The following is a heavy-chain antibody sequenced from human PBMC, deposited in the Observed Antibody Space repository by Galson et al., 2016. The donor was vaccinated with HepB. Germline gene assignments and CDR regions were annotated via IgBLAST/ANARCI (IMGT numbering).Heavy chain of an antibody. CDR2: ISGGGGST. J-gene: IGHJ4*02. V-gene: IGHV3-23*01. Sequence: SLRLSCAASGFTFNSYGMSWVRQAPGKGLEWVSSISGGGGSTDYAGSVKGRLTISRDNSKNTLYLHLNSLRAEDTAVYFRVKGLYGSGSSGDYWGQGTLVTVSS. CDR3: VKGLYGSGSSGDY. D-gene: IGHD3-10*01. CDR1: GFTFNSYG.